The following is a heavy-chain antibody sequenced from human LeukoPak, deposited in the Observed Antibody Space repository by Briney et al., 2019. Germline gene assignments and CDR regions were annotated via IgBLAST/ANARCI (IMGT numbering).Heavy chain of an antibody. CDR1: GGSISSHY. CDR3: ARGYDILTGYLDY. V-gene: IGHV4-59*11. D-gene: IGHD3-9*01. J-gene: IGHJ4*02. Sequence: SETLSLTCTVSGGSISSHYWSWIRQTPGKGLEWIGYIYYSGSTNYNPSLKSRVTISVDTSKNQFSLKLSSVTAADTAVYYCARGYDILTGYLDYWGQGTLVTVSS. CDR2: IYYSGST.